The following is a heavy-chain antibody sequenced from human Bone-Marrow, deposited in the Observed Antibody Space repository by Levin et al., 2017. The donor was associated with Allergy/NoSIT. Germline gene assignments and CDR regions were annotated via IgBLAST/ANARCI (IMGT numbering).Heavy chain of an antibody. CDR3: ARHGRLRYFSCWFDP. V-gene: IGHV4-39*01. Sequence: SETLSLTCTVSGGSFSSSSYYWGWIRQPPGKGPEWIGSIYYSGLTYYNASLKSRVTISVDTSKNQFSLNLSSVAAADTAVYYCARHGRLRYFSCWFDPWGQGTLVTVSS. CDR1: GGSFSSSSYY. CDR2: IYYSGLT. D-gene: IGHD3-9*01. J-gene: IGHJ5*02.